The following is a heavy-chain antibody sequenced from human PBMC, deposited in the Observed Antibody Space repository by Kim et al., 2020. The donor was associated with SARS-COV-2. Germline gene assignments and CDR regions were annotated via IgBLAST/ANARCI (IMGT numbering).Heavy chain of an antibody. D-gene: IGHD4-4*01. J-gene: IGHJ6*02. Sequence: ASVKVSCKASGYTFTSYGISWVRQAPGQGLEWMGWISAYNGNTNYAQKLQGRVTMTTDTSTSTAYMELRSLRSDDTAVYYCARANYDYSNYYSVYYYYGMDVWGQGTTVTVSS. V-gene: IGHV1-18*04. CDR2: ISAYNGNT. CDR1: GYTFTSYG. CDR3: ARANYDYSNYYSVYYYYGMDV.